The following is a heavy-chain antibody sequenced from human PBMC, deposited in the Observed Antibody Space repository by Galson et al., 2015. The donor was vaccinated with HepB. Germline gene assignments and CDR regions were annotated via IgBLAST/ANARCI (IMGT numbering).Heavy chain of an antibody. J-gene: IGHJ6*03. CDR2: INSDGSST. CDR3: ARVGSSRSGFYYYYMDV. D-gene: IGHD3-22*01. V-gene: IGHV3-74*01. CDR1: GFTFSSYW. Sequence: SLRLSCAASGFTFSSYWMHWVRQAPGKGLVWVSRINSDGSSTSYADSVKGRFTISRDNAKNTLYLQMNSLRAEDTAVYYCARVGSSRSGFYYYYMDVWGKGTTVTVSS.